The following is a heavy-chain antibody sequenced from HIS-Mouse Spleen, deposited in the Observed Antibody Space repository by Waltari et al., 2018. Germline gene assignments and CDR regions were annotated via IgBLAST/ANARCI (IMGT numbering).Heavy chain of an antibody. V-gene: IGHV1-58*01. J-gene: IGHJ5*02. CDR3: AASLRFLEWLWWFDP. CDR1: GFTFTSSA. D-gene: IGHD3-3*01. Sequence: QMQLVQSGPEVKKPGTSVKVSCKASGFTFTSSAVQWVRQARGQRREGIGWIVVGSGNTNYAQKFQERVTITRDMSTSTAYMELSSLRSEDTAVYYCAASLRFLEWLWWFDPWGQGTLVTVSS. CDR2: IVVGSGNT.